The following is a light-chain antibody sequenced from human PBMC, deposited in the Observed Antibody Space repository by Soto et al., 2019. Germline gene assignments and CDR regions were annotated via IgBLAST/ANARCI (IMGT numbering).Light chain of an antibody. CDR1: QSVSRSY. Sequence: EIVLTQSPGTLSLSPGERATLSCRASQSVSRSYLAWYRQKPGQAPRLLIYGASSRATGVPDRFSASGSGTDFTLTISRLEPEDFAMYYYQQYGSSPPYTFGQGTKLEIK. V-gene: IGKV3-20*01. CDR2: GAS. CDR3: QQYGSSPPYT. J-gene: IGKJ2*01.